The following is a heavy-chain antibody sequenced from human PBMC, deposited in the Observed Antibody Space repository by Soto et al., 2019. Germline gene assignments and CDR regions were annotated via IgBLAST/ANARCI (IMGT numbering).Heavy chain of an antibody. CDR2: LYFTGST. V-gene: IGHV4-39*07. CDR3: VAGSRPDARAPYYYGMDV. CDR1: GGSVSNSSYY. D-gene: IGHD2-15*01. Sequence: PSETLSLTCSVSGGSVSNSSYYWAWIRQPPGKGLEWIGSLYFTGSTYYNPSLKSRVTISVDTSKNQFSLKLSSVTAADTAVYYCVAGSRPDARAPYYYGMDVWGQGTTVTVSS. J-gene: IGHJ6*02.